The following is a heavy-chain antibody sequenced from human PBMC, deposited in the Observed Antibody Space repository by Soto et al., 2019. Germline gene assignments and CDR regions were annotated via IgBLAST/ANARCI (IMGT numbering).Heavy chain of an antibody. J-gene: IGHJ4*02. CDR1: GDSVASNSAA. CDR2: TYYRSEWHH. Sequence: QVQLQQSGPGLVKPSLTLSLTCAISGDSVASNSAAWNWIRQSPSRGLEWLGRTYYRSEWHHDYEASVRSRITIHADTSKNQFSMQMKSVTPEDTAIYYCAGSAGGGQWVYTLEYWGPGNLVTVSS. CDR3: AGSAGGGQWVYTLEY. V-gene: IGHV6-1*01. D-gene: IGHD6-13*01.